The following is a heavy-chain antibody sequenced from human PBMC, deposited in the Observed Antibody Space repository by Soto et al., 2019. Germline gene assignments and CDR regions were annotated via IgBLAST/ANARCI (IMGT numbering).Heavy chain of an antibody. Sequence: GASLKISCTGSGYSFTGYWIGWVRQMPGKGLEWMGITYPGDSDTRYSPSFQGRVTISADRSINTAYLQWSSLKASDTAMYYCGVQQKLPWVNYWGQGTLVTVSS. D-gene: IGHD6-13*01. V-gene: IGHV5-51*01. CDR1: GYSFTGYW. CDR3: GVQQKLPWVNY. CDR2: TYPGDSDT. J-gene: IGHJ4*02.